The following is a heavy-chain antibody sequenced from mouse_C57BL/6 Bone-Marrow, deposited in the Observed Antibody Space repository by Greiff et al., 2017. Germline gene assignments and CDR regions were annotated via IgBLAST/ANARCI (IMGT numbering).Heavy chain of an antibody. V-gene: IGHV1-55*01. Sequence: QVQLKQPGAELVKPGASVKMSCKASGYTFTSYWITWVKQRPGQGLEWIGDIYPGSGSTNYNEKFTSKATLTVDTSSSTAYMQLSSLTSEDSAVYYCARGGGGPHYWGQGTTLTVSS. CDR3: ARGGGGPHY. CDR2: IYPGSGST. J-gene: IGHJ2*01. CDR1: GYTFTSYW. D-gene: IGHD3-3*01.